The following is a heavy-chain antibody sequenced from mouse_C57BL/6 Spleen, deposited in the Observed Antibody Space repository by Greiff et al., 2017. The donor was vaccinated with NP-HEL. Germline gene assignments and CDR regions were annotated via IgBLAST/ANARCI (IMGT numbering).Heavy chain of an antibody. D-gene: IGHD1-1*01. Sequence: QVQLQQSGAELVRPGASVTLSCKASGYTFTDYEMHWVKQTPVHGLEWIGAIDPETGGTAYNQKFKGKAILTADKSSSTAYMELRSLTSEDSAVYYCTKVLLLRAWYFDVWGTGTTVTVSS. CDR3: TKVLLLRAWYFDV. V-gene: IGHV1-15*01. J-gene: IGHJ1*03. CDR1: GYTFTDYE. CDR2: IDPETGGT.